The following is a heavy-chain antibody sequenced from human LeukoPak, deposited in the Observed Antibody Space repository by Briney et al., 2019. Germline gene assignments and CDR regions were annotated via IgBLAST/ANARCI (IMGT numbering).Heavy chain of an antibody. CDR1: GFTFSNYA. Sequence: GGSLRLSCAASGFTFSNYAMSWVRQAPGKGLEWVSAISGSGSSKYYADSVKGRFTISRDNAKNTLYLQMNSLRAEDTAIYSCATNCSSTSCYYYWGQGTLVTVSS. D-gene: IGHD2-2*01. CDR3: ATNCSSTSCYYY. CDR2: ISGSGSSK. J-gene: IGHJ4*02. V-gene: IGHV3-23*01.